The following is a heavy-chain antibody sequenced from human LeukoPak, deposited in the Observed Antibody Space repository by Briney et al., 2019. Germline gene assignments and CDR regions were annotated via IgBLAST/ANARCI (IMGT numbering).Heavy chain of an antibody. V-gene: IGHV3-30*18. Sequence: GGSLRLSCAASGFAFSDYGMHWVRQAPGKGLEWVTVISNEGRVQYYADSVKGRFTISRDNSENTPSLQMNSLRADDTAVYYCTKEGGPTSVTTERYSFDHWGRGTLVTVSS. J-gene: IGHJ4*02. CDR3: TKEGGPTSVTTERYSFDH. CDR2: ISNEGRVQ. D-gene: IGHD4-17*01. CDR1: GFAFSDYG.